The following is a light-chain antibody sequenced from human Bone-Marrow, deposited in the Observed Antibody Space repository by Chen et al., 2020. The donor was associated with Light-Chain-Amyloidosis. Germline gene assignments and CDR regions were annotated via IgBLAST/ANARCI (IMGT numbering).Light chain of an antibody. CDR2: EVT. CDR3: SSYAGTNKYYV. V-gene: IGLV2-8*01. CDR1: SSDLRGFDS. Sequence: QSALTQPPSASGPPGQSVTISCTGTSSDLRGFDSVSWSPHHPSNAPKLIIFEVTKRPSGVPDRFSGSKSANTASLTISGLQADDEAEYFCSSYAGTNKYYVLGTGTKVTVL. J-gene: IGLJ1*01.